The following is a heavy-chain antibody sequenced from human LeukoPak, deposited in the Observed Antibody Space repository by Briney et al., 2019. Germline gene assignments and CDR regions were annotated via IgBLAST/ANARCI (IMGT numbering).Heavy chain of an antibody. J-gene: IGHJ4*02. D-gene: IGHD4-17*01. Sequence: ETLSLTCAVYGGSFSGYYWSWVRQAPGKGLEWVSGISASGGSTYYADSVKGRFTISRDNSKNTLYLQMNSLRAEDTAVYYCAKDGDYAHYWGQGTLVTVSS. V-gene: IGHV3-23*01. CDR3: AKDGDYAHY. CDR2: ISASGGST. CDR1: GGSFSGYY.